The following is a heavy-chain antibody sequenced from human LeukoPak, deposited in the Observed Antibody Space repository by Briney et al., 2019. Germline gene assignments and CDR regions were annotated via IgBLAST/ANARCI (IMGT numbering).Heavy chain of an antibody. CDR3: ARGTVVPAALVDFDY. CDR1: GYTFTSYG. Sequence: ASVKVSCKASGYTFTSYGISWVRQAPGQGLEWMGWISAYNGNTNYAQKLQGRVTMTTDTSTSTDYMELRSLRSDDTAVYYCARGTVVPAALVDFDYWGQGTLVTVSS. D-gene: IGHD2-2*01. CDR2: ISAYNGNT. J-gene: IGHJ4*02. V-gene: IGHV1-18*01.